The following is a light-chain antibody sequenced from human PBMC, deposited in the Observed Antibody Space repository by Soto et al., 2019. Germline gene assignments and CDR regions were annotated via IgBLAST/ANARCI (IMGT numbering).Light chain of an antibody. CDR3: QQSFSPLTFGGGTPQLT. V-gene: IGKV1-39*01. J-gene: IGKJ4*01. Sequence: DIQMTQSPSSLSASVGDRVSISCRASQTNDNSLNWDQQIAGKAPKLLIYTASTLQTGVPSRFSGSGSGTDFTLTISSLQPEDFATYYCQQSFSPLTFGGGTPQLTFGGGTKVEIK. CDR2: TAS. CDR1: QTNDNS.